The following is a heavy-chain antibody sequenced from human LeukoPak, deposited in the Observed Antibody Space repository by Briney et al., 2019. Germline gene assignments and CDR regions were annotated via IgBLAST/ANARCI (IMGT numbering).Heavy chain of an antibody. D-gene: IGHD3-10*01. Sequence: PGGSLRLSCAASGFTFSSYAMSWVRQAPGKGLEWVSAISGSGGSTYYADSVKGRFTISRDNSKNTLYLQMNSLRAEDTAVYYCAKDVSMVRDMRGYFDHWGQGTLVTVSS. CDR3: AKDVSMVRDMRGYFDH. CDR2: ISGSGGST. J-gene: IGHJ4*02. CDR1: GFTFSSYA. V-gene: IGHV3-23*01.